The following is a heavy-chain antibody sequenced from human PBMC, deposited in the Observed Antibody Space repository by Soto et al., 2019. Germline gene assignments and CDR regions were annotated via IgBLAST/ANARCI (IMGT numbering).Heavy chain of an antibody. CDR3: ARLGMPGNFDY. D-gene: IGHD3-10*01. Sequence: QVQLQESGPGLVKPSETLSLTCTVSGGSISSYYWSWIRQPPGKGLEWIGYIYYSGSTNYNPSLKSRVTISVDTSKNQFSLKLSSVTAADTAVYWCARLGMPGNFDYWGQGTLVTVSS. V-gene: IGHV4-59*08. J-gene: IGHJ4*02. CDR1: GGSISSYY. CDR2: IYYSGST.